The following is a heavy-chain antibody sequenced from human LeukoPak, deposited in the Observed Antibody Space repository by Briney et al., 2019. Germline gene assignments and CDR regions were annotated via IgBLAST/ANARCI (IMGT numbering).Heavy chain of an antibody. Sequence: GGSLRLSCAASGFTFSSYEMNWVRQAPGKGLEWVSYISSSGSTIYYADSVKGRFTISRDNAKNSLYLQMNSLRAEDTAVYYCTTDQNPPGSGWYYYYYYYMDVWGKGTTVTVSS. CDR2: ISSSGSTI. CDR3: TTDQNPPGSGWYYYYYYYMDV. J-gene: IGHJ6*03. CDR1: GFTFSSYE. V-gene: IGHV3-48*03. D-gene: IGHD6-19*01.